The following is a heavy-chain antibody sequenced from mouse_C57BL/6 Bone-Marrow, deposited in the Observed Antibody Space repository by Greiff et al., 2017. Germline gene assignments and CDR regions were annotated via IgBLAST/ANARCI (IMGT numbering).Heavy chain of an antibody. J-gene: IGHJ3*01. V-gene: IGHV1-58*01. CDR1: GYTFTSYG. D-gene: IGHD2-1*01. CDR2: ISIGNGYT. CDR3: SRTYYVNYVGFSY. Sequence: EVQLQQSGAELVRPGSSVKMSCKTSGYTFTSYGINWVKQRPGQGLEWLGYISIGNGYTEYNEQFKGKATLTSDTYSRTAYLQLSILRSTDAAIYFCSRTYYVNYVGFSYWGQGTLVTVSA.